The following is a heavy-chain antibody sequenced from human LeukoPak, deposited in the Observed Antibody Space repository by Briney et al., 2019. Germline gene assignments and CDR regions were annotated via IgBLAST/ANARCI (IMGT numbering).Heavy chain of an antibody. V-gene: IGHV3-53*01. CDR2: IYSGGNT. CDR3: ARVGSGSGSYGSGNYYFDD. D-gene: IGHD3-10*01. J-gene: IGHJ4*02. CDR1: GSTFSSYA. Sequence: GGSLRLSCAASGSTFSSYAMSWVRQAPGEGLEWVSLIYSGGNTYYAASVKGRFTISRDETKNTLYLQMNSLIAEDTAVYYCARVGSGSGSYGSGNYYFDDWGPGTLVTVSS.